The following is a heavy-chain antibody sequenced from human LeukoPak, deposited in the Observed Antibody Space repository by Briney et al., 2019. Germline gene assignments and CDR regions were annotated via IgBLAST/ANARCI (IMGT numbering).Heavy chain of an antibody. D-gene: IGHD3-3*01. Sequence: PGGSLRLSCAASGFTLSSYAMTWVRQAPGKGLEWVSSISSSSSYIYYADSVKGRFTISRDNAKNSLYLQMNSLRAEDTAVYYCARDLSRFLAPGQEGYYGMDVWGQGTTVTVSS. CDR1: GFTLSSYA. CDR2: ISSSSSYI. CDR3: ARDLSRFLAPGQEGYYGMDV. V-gene: IGHV3-21*01. J-gene: IGHJ6*02.